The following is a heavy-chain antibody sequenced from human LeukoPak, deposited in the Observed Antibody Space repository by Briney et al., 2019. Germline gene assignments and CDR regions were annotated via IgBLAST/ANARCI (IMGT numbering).Heavy chain of an antibody. Sequence: ASVKVSCKASGYTFTGYYMHWVRQAPGQGLEWMGWINPNSGGTNYAQKFQGRVTMTRDTSISTAYMELSSLRSEDTAVYYCARDSYGDYVFGDYWGQGTLVTVSS. CDR1: GYTFTGYY. D-gene: IGHD4-17*01. J-gene: IGHJ4*02. CDR2: INPNSGGT. V-gene: IGHV1-2*02. CDR3: ARDSYGDYVFGDY.